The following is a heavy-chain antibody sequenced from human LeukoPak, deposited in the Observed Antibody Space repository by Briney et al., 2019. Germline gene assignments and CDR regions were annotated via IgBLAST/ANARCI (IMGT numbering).Heavy chain of an antibody. V-gene: IGHV3-30-3*01. J-gene: IGHJ6*02. Sequence: PRRSLRLSCAASGFTFSSYAMHWVRQAPGKGLEWVAVISYDGSNKYYADSVKGRFTISRDNSKNTLYLQMNSLRAEDTAVYYCAREWGYSPGYYGMDVWGQGTTVTVSS. CDR2: ISYDGSNK. D-gene: IGHD5-18*01. CDR3: AREWGYSPGYYGMDV. CDR1: GFTFSSYA.